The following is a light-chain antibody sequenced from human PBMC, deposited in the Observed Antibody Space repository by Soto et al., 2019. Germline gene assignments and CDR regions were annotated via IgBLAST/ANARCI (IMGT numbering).Light chain of an antibody. J-gene: IGKJ5*01. CDR2: GAS. CDR3: QQYGRSPLVN. CDR1: QSVSSSY. Sequence: EMGWTQSQGTLSLSPGERATLSCRARQSVSSSYLAWYQQKPGQAPRLLIYGASSRATGIPDRFSGSGSGTDFTLTISRLEPEDFAMYYCQQYGRSPLVNLGQGTRLEIK. V-gene: IGKV3-20*01.